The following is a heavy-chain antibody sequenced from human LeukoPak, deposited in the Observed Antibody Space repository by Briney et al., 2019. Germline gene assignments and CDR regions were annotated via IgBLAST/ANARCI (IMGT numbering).Heavy chain of an antibody. Sequence: ASVKVSCKASGYTFTNYYMHWVRQAPGQGLEWMGIINPSGGSTSYAQKLQGRVTMTRDTSTSTVYMELRSLRSEDTAVYYCAGFGCGGGGYFDYWGQGTLVSVSS. D-gene: IGHD2-21*01. CDR1: GYTFTNYY. J-gene: IGHJ4*02. CDR3: AGFGCGGGGYFDY. V-gene: IGHV1-46*04. CDR2: INPSGGST.